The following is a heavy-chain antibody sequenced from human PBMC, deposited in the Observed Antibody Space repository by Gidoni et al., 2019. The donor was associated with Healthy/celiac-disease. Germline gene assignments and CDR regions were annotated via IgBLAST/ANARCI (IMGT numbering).Heavy chain of an antibody. CDR2: IYWNDDK. Sequence: QITLKESGPTLVKPTQTLTLPCTFSGFSLSPSGVGVGWIRPPPGKALEWLALIYWNDDKRYSPSLKSRLTITKDTSKNQVVLTMTNMDPVDTATYYCAHGRSFMVATRMGAYLHFDYWGQGTLVTVSS. J-gene: IGHJ4*02. CDR3: AHGRSFMVATRMGAYLHFDY. V-gene: IGHV2-5*01. CDR1: GFSLSPSGVG. D-gene: IGHD5-12*01.